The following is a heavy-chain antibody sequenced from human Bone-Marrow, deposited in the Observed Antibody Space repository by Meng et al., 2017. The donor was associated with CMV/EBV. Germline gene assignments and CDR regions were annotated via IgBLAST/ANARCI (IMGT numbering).Heavy chain of an antibody. J-gene: IGHJ6*02. CDR1: GFTFSSYG. D-gene: IGHD3-3*01. CDR2: IRYDGSNK. Sequence: GESLKISCAASGFTFSSYGMHWVRQAPGKGLEWVAFIRYDGSNKYDADSVKGRFSISRDNSKNTLYLQMNSLRAEDTAVYYCAKVAYELDYYYGRDVWGQGTTVTVSS. CDR3: AKVAYELDYYYGRDV. V-gene: IGHV3-30*02.